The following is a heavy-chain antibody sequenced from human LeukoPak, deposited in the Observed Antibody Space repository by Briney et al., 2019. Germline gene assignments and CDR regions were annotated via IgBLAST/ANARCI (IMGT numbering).Heavy chain of an antibody. CDR2: ISGSGGGT. V-gene: IGHV3-23*01. D-gene: IGHD6-13*01. CDR3: TLPYSSSWYVFY. CDR1: GFTFSSHG. Sequence: GGSLRLSCAAPGFTFSSHGMSWVRQAPGKGLEWVSGISGSGGGTFYADSVGGRFTISRDNSKNTLYLQMNSLRAEDTAVYYCTLPYSSSWYVFYWGQGTLVTVSS. J-gene: IGHJ4*02.